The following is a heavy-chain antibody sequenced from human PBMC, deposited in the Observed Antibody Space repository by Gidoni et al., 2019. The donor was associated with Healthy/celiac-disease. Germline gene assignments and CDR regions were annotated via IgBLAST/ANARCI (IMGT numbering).Heavy chain of an antibody. Sequence: EVQLVETGGGLIQPGGSLRLSCAASGFTVSSNYMSWVRQASGKGLEWVSVIYSGVSTYYADSVKGRFTISRDNSKNTLYLQMNSLRAEDTAVYYCATHTVVTTRSAFDIWGQGTMVTVSS. CDR3: ATHTVVTTRSAFDI. CDR2: IYSGVST. V-gene: IGHV3-53*02. CDR1: GFTVSSNY. D-gene: IGHD4-4*01. J-gene: IGHJ3*02.